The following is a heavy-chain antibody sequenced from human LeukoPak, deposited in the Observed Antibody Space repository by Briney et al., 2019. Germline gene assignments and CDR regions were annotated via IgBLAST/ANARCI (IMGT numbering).Heavy chain of an antibody. D-gene: IGHD3-22*01. CDR1: GGSISSYY. V-gene: IGHV4-59*08. CDR2: IYYSGST. CDR3: ARHGDYYDSSGYDY. Sequence: SETLSLTCTVSGGSISSYYWSWIRQPPGKGLEWIGYIYYSGSTNYNPSLKSRVTISVDTSKNQFSLKLSSVTAADTAVYYCARHGDYYDSSGYDYWGQGTLVTVSS. J-gene: IGHJ4*02.